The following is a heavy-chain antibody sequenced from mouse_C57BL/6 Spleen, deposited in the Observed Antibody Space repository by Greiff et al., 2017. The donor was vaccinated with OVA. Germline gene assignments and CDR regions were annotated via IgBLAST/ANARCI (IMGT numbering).Heavy chain of an antibody. V-gene: IGHV1-59*01. D-gene: IGHD2-2*01. CDR2: IDPSDSYT. CDR1: GYTFTSYW. Sequence: QVHVKQPGAELVRPGTSVKLSCKASGYTFTSYWMHWVKQRPGQGLEWIGVIDPSDSYTNYNQKFKGKATLTVDTSSSTAYMQLSSLTSEDSAVYYCAPLGYDGGYYAMDYWGQGTSVTVSS. CDR3: APLGYDGGYYAMDY. J-gene: IGHJ4*01.